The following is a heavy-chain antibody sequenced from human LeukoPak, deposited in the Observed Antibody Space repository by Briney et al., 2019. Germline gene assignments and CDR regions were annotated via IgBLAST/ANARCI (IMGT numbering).Heavy chain of an antibody. Sequence: GGSLRLSCADSGFTFSSYAMHWVRQAPGKGLEWVAVISYDGSNEYYADSVKGRFTISRDNSKNTLYLQMNSLSVEDTAVYYCARVGYYASGPFSYFDYWGRGTLVTVSS. V-gene: IGHV3-30-3*01. CDR3: ARVGYYASGPFSYFDY. CDR2: ISYDGSNE. D-gene: IGHD3-10*01. J-gene: IGHJ4*02. CDR1: GFTFSSYA.